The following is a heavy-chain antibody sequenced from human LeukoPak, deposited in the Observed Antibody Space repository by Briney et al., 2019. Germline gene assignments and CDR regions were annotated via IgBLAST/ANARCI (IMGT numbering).Heavy chain of an antibody. D-gene: IGHD3-10*01. J-gene: IGHJ4*02. Sequence: QTGGSLRLSCAASGFTFSSYGMPWVRQAPGKGLEWVAVISYDGSNKDYADSVKGRFTISRDNSKNTLYLQMNSLRAEDTAVYYCAKDVYGSGSYSDYWGQGTLVTVSS. CDR3: AKDVYGSGSYSDY. CDR1: GFTFSSYG. V-gene: IGHV3-30*18. CDR2: ISYDGSNK.